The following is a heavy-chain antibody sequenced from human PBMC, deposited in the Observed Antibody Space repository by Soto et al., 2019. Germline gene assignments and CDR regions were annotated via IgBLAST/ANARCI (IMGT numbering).Heavy chain of an antibody. V-gene: IGHV5-10-1*01. CDR3: ARHPAAGYHYYYGMDV. CDR2: IDPSDSYT. CDR1: GYSFTIYW. J-gene: IGHJ6*02. D-gene: IGHD6-13*01. Sequence: GESLKISCKGSGYSFTIYWISWVRQMPGKGLEWMGRIDPSDSYTNYSPSFQGHVTISADKSISTAYLQWSSLKASDTAMYYCARHPAAGYHYYYGMDVWGQGTTVTVSS.